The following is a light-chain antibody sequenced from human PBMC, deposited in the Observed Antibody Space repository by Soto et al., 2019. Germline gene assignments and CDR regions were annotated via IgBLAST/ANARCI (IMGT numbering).Light chain of an antibody. J-gene: IGLJ1*01. Sequence: QSVLTQPASLSGSPGQSITISCTGTSGDVGAYNYVSWYQQHPGKAPRLMIYDVGNRPSGASNRFSGSKSGNTASLTISGLQAEDEADYYCSSFTNTYSYVFGTGTKVTVL. CDR3: SSFTNTYSYV. V-gene: IGLV2-14*01. CDR1: SGDVGAYNY. CDR2: DVG.